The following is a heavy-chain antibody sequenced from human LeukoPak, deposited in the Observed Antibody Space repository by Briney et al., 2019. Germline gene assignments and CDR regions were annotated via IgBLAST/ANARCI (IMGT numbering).Heavy chain of an antibody. J-gene: IGHJ4*02. CDR3: ARRSSGWFDY. Sequence: SETLSLTCTVSGGSISSYYWSWIRQPPGKGLEWIGYIYYSGRTNYNPSLKSRVTISVDTSKNQFSLKLSSVPAADTAVYYCARRSSGWFDYWGQGTLVTVSS. CDR2: IYYSGRT. D-gene: IGHD6-19*01. V-gene: IGHV4-59*08. CDR1: GGSISSYY.